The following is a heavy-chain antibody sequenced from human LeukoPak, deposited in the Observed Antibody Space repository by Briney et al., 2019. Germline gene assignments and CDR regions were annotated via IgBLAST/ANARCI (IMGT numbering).Heavy chain of an antibody. CDR3: GRGTIAVVAADLRTDQ. CDR2: INPNSGGT. V-gene: IGHV1-2*02. J-gene: IGHJ4*02. Sequence: ASVKVSCKASGYTFTGYYMHWIRQAPGHGLEWMAWINPNSGGTNSAQKFQGRVTMTRDTSISTAYMDLSSLTFDDTAVYYCGRGTIAVVAADLRTDQWGQGTLVIVSS. D-gene: IGHD2-15*01. CDR1: GYTFTGYY.